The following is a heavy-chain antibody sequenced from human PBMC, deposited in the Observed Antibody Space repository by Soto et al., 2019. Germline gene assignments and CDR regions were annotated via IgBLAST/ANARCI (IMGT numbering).Heavy chain of an antibody. V-gene: IGHV2-5*01. Sequence: QITLKESGPTLLKPTQTLTLTCTFSGFSLTTSGVGVGWFRQPPGKALEWLALVYWNDDKRYSPSLKNRLTINRDTSKRQVVLTMPNMDPKDTATYYCPLYVTTMNTGYFGYWGQGVLITVSS. CDR2: VYWNDDK. CDR3: PLYVTTMNTGYFGY. J-gene: IGHJ4*02. D-gene: IGHD4-17*01. CDR1: GFSLTTSGVG.